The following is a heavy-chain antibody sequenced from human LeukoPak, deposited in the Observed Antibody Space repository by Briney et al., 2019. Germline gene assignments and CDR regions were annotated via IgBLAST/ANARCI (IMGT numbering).Heavy chain of an antibody. Sequence: PGGSLRLSCAASGFTVSSNEMSWVRQAPGKGLEWVSAISGSGGSTYYADSVKGRFTISRDNSKNTLYLQMNSLRAEDTAVYYCAKQIAARGLGAFDIWGQGTMVTVSS. D-gene: IGHD6-13*01. J-gene: IGHJ3*02. V-gene: IGHV3-23*01. CDR2: ISGSGGST. CDR3: AKQIAARGLGAFDI. CDR1: GFTVSSNE.